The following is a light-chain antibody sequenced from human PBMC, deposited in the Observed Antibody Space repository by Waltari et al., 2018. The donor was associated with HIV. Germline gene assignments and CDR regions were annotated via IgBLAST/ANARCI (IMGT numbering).Light chain of an antibody. CDR1: SSDVGGYNL. V-gene: IGLV2-23*02. Sequence: QSALTQPASVSGSPGQEITISCTGTSSDVGGYNLVSWYQQHPGKAPKLMIYEVSKRPSGVSSRFSCSKSVNTASLTISGLQAEDEADYYCCAYAGSTTYVMFGGWTKLTVL. CDR3: CAYAGSTTYVM. J-gene: IGLJ3*02. CDR2: EVS.